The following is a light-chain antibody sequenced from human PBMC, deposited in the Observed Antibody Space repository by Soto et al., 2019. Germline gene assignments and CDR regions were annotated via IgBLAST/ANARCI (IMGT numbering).Light chain of an antibody. CDR2: GAS. V-gene: IGKV3-15*01. Sequence: IVLTQSPATLSVSPGERVTLSCRASQSVDINLAWYQQKPGQAPRLLIYGASTSATDMSGTFSGRGSATEFTLTISNVRPEDFAVYYCQQYSSWPLTFGQGTKVDIK. CDR3: QQYSSWPLT. J-gene: IGKJ1*01. CDR1: QSVDIN.